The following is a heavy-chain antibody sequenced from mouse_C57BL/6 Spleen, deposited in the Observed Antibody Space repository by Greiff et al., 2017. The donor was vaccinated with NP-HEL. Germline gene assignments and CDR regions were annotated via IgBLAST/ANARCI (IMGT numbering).Heavy chain of an antibody. Sequence: GGGLVQPKGSLKLSCAASGFSFNTYAMNWVRQAPGKGLEWVARIRSKSNNYATYYADSVKDRFTISRDDSESMLYLQMNNLKTEDTAMYYCVREDYYDYSSPWFAYWGQGTLVTVSA. CDR3: VREDYYDYSSPWFAY. D-gene: IGHD2-4*01. CDR2: IRSKSNNYAT. CDR1: GFSFNTYA. J-gene: IGHJ3*01. V-gene: IGHV10-1*01.